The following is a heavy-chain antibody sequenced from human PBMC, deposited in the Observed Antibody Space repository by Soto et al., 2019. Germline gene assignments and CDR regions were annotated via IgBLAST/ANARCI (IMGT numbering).Heavy chain of an antibody. CDR2: ISYDGSDK. CDR1: GIDFRIHG. D-gene: IGHD1-1*01. Sequence: QVELVESGGGVVQPGTSLRLSCVASGIDFRIHGLHWVRQGPGEGLEWVAYISYDGSDKYYGDSVRGRFTISRDNSKNKLSLQMATLRAEDTAVYYCAKQLTNWQPMIYYGGQGTRVTVSS. J-gene: IGHJ4*02. V-gene: IGHV3-30*18. CDR3: AKQLTNWQPMIYY.